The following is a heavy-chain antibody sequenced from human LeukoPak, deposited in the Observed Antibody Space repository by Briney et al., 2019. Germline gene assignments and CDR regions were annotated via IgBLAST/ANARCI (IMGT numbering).Heavy chain of an antibody. V-gene: IGHV4-39*01. D-gene: IGHD4-17*01. J-gene: IGHJ4*02. CDR2: IYFSGGT. CDR3: ARQYDYDGGYFDY. CDR1: GDSISSSNCY. Sequence: SETLSLTCTVSGDSISSSNCYWGWIRQPPGKGLEWIGSIYFSGGTYYNASLKSRVTISVDTSKNQFSLKLSSVTAADTAVYYCARQYDYDGGYFDYWGQGTLVTVSS.